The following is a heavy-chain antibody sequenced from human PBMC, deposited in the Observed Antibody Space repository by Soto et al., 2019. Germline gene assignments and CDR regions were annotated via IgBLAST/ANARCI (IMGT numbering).Heavy chain of an antibody. Sequence: EVHLKESGGGVVKTGGSLRLSCVASGFVFSDYSINWVRQAPGKGLEWVASISSSAVDIYYGHSVKGRFTISRDNSRISLFPQMNSPRAEDTAVYYCATPLRECRNYYYSGMGIWGQGTTVTV. J-gene: IGHJ6*02. CDR2: ISSSAVDI. D-gene: IGHD2-15*01. CDR3: ATPLRECRNYYYSGMGI. CDR1: GFVFSDYS. V-gene: IGHV3-21*01.